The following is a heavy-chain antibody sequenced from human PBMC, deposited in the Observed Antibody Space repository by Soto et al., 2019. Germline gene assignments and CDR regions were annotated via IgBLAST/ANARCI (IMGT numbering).Heavy chain of an antibody. CDR2: ISYDGSNK. J-gene: IGHJ4*02. V-gene: IGHV3-30*18. D-gene: IGHD6-13*01. Sequence: QVQLVESGGGVVQPGRSLRLSCAASGFTFSSYGMHWVRQAPGKGLEWVAVISYDGSNKYYADSVKGRFTISRDNSKNTLYLQMNSLSAEDTAVYYCAKDTSSWCPHYWGQGTLVTVSS. CDR3: AKDTSSWCPHY. CDR1: GFTFSSYG.